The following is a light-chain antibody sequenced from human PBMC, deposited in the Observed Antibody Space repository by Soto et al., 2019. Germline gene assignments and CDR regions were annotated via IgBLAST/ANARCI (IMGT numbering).Light chain of an antibody. Sequence: QSVLTQPPSVSGAPGQRVTISCTGSSSNIGAGYDVHWYQQLPGTAPKLLIYGNSNRPSGVPDRFSGSKSGTSASLAITGLQAEDEADYYCQPYDSSLSGYVVGTGTKPTVL. CDR3: QPYDSSLSGYV. CDR2: GNS. CDR1: SSNIGAGYD. V-gene: IGLV1-40*01. J-gene: IGLJ1*01.